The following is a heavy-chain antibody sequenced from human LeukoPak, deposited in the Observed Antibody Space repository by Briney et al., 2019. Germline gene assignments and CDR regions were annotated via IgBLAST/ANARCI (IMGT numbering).Heavy chain of an antibody. J-gene: IGHJ4*02. CDR2: IYSRGST. D-gene: IGHD3-10*01. Sequence: PGGSLRLFCAASGFTVSSNYMSWVRQAPEKGLEWVSIIYSRGSTYYADSVKGRFTISRDDSKNTVYLQMNSLRAEDAAVYYCASGGLGARKYYSDPFDYWGQGTLVTVSS. CDR3: ASGGLGARKYYSDPFDY. CDR1: GFTVSSNY. V-gene: IGHV3-53*01.